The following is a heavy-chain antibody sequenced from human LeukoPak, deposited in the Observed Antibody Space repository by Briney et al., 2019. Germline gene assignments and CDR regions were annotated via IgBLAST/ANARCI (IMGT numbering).Heavy chain of an antibody. D-gene: IGHD3-9*01. CDR3: ARGGLLRYFDWFPYYFDY. CDR2: INPNSGGT. CDR1: GYTFTGYY. V-gene: IGHV1-2*02. J-gene: IGHJ4*02. Sequence: ASVKVSCKASGYTFTGYYMHWVRQAPGQGLEWMGWINPNSGGTNYAQKFQGRVTMTRDTSISTAYMELSRLRSEDTAVYYCARGGLLRYFDWFPYYFDYWGQGTLVTVSS.